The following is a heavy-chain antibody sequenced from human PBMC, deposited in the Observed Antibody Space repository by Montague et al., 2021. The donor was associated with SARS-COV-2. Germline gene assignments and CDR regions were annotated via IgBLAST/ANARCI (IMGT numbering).Heavy chain of an antibody. J-gene: IGHJ3*02. CDR1: GDSINNSRYY. CDR3: ARLESRRGGIIRGAFHI. Sequence: SETLSLTCSVSGDSINNSRYYWGWIRQPPGKGLEWIGTISYSGSAYYNPSLKSRVTISVDTSKDQFSLKLNSVTATDTAVYYCARLESRRGGIIRGAFHIWGQGTKVTVSS. V-gene: IGHV4-39*01. D-gene: IGHD3-10*01. CDR2: ISYSGSA.